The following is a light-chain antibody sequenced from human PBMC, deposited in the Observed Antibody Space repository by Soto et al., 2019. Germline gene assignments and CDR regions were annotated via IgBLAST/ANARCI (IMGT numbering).Light chain of an antibody. CDR1: QSISSW. J-gene: IGKJ4*01. CDR2: DAS. CDR3: QQYNSYSPLT. Sequence: DIQMTQSPSTLSASVGDRVTITCRASQSISSWLAWYQQKPGKAPKLLIYDASSLENGVPSRFSGSGSGTEFSLTISSLQPDYFAIYYCQQYNSYSPLTFGGETKVAIK. V-gene: IGKV1-5*01.